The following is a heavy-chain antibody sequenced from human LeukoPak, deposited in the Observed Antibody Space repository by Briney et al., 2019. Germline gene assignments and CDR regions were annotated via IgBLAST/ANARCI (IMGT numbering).Heavy chain of an antibody. Sequence: GGSLRLSCAASGFTFSNFGMNWVRQAPGKGLEWVAVISYGGNYKFYADSLKGRFTISRDTSRDTLYLQMNSLRAEDTAVYYCAKADSSDWYNLDFWGQGTLVTVST. CDR2: ISYGGNYK. CDR3: AKADSSDWYNLDF. J-gene: IGHJ4*02. V-gene: IGHV3-30*18. D-gene: IGHD6-19*01. CDR1: GFTFSNFG.